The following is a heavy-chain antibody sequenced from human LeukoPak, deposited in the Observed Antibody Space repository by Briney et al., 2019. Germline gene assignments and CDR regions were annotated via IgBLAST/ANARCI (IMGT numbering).Heavy chain of an antibody. CDR1: GYTFISYA. D-gene: IGHD3-10*01. J-gene: IGHJ4*02. CDR3: AREGSMVRGVGIFGFDY. Sequence: ASVKVSCKSSGYTFISYAMHWVRQAPGQRLEWIGWMNAGNGNTKYSQKFQGRVTITRDTSASTAYMELSSLKSEDMAVYYCAREGSMVRGVGIFGFDYWGQGTLVTVSS. CDR2: MNAGNGNT. V-gene: IGHV1-3*03.